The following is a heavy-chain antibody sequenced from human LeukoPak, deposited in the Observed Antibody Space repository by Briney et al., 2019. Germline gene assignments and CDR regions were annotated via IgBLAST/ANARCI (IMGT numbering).Heavy chain of an antibody. J-gene: IGHJ3*02. Sequence: GGSLRLSCAASGFTFSSYWMYWVRQAPGKGLVWVSRINNGGSSTTYADSVKGRFTISRDNAKNALYLQMNSLRGEDTAVYYCAKVLAVAGTGAFDIWGQGTMVTVSS. V-gene: IGHV3-74*01. CDR3: AKVLAVAGTGAFDI. CDR1: GFTFSSYW. D-gene: IGHD6-19*01. CDR2: INNGGSST.